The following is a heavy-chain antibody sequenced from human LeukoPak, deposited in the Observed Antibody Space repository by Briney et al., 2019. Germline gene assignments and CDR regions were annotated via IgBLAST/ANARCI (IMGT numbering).Heavy chain of an antibody. D-gene: IGHD6-13*01. CDR1: GFTFTSSA. V-gene: IGHV1-58*01. J-gene: IGHJ4*02. CDR3: AAERWEAAALRYYFDY. Sequence: GASVKVSCKASGFTFTSSAVQWVRQARGQRLEWIGWIVVGSGNTNYAQKFQERVTITRDMSTSTAYMKLSSLRSEDTAVYYCAAERWEAAALRYYFDYWGQGTLVTVSS. CDR2: IVVGSGNT.